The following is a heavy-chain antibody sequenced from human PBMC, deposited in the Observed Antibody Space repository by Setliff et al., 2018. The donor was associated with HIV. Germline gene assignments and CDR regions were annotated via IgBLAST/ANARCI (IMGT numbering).Heavy chain of an antibody. J-gene: IGHJ4*02. V-gene: IGHV4-39*01. CDR1: GGSISSSSYY. D-gene: IGHD2-21*02. Sequence: PSETLSLTCTVSGGSISSSSYYWGWIRQPPGKGLEWIGSIYYSGSTYYNPSLKSRVTISVDTSKNQFSLKLSSVTAADTAVYYCATLDHGGGNFLAYWGQGSLVTVSS. CDR3: ATLDHGGGNFLAY. CDR2: IYYSGST.